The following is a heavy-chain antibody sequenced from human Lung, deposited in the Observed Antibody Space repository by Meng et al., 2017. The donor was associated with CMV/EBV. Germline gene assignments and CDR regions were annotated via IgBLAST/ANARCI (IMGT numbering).Heavy chain of an antibody. Sequence: GSLRLXCAVYGGSFSGYYWSWIRQPPGKGLEWIGEINHSGSTNYNPSLKSRVTISVDTSKNQFSLKLSSVTAADTAVYYCARGGKDIVVVPAPIDYWGQGXLVTVSS. V-gene: IGHV4-34*01. CDR3: ARGGKDIVVVPAPIDY. D-gene: IGHD2-2*01. CDR2: INHSGST. J-gene: IGHJ4*02. CDR1: GGSFSGYY.